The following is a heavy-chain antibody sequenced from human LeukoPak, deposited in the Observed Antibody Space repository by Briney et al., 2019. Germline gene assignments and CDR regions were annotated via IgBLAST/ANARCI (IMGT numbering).Heavy chain of an antibody. CDR1: GGSISSSSYY. CDR3: AREFGLIRPGDPIYGMDV. Sequence: PSETLSLTCTVSGGSISSSSYYWGWIRQPPGKGLEWIGSIYYSGSTYYNPSLKSRVTISGDTSKNQFSLKLSSVTAADTAMYYCAREFGLIRPGDPIYGMDVWGQGTTVTVSS. D-gene: IGHD4-17*01. CDR2: IYYSGST. V-gene: IGHV4-39*07. J-gene: IGHJ6*02.